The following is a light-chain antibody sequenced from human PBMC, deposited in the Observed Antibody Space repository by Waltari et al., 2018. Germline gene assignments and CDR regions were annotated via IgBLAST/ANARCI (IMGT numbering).Light chain of an antibody. J-gene: IGKJ1*01. V-gene: IGKV3-20*01. Sequence: EIVLTQSPGTLSLSTGERATLSCRASQSVSSSYLAWYQQKPGHAPRVLIHGASNRATGIPDRFSGSGSGTDFTLTISRLEPEDFAVYYCQQYGSSPWTFGQGTKVEIK. CDR1: QSVSSSY. CDR2: GAS. CDR3: QQYGSSPWT.